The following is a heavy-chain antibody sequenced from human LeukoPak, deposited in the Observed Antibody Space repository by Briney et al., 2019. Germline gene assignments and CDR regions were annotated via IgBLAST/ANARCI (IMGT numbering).Heavy chain of an antibody. CDR3: AKVRQQLPPGAFDI. Sequence: GGSLRLSCAASGFTFSSYSMNWVRQAPGKGLEWVSSISSSSSYIYYADSVKGRFTISRDNAKNSLYLQMNSLRAEDTAVYYCAKVRQQLPPGAFDIWGQGTMVTVSS. D-gene: IGHD6-13*01. J-gene: IGHJ3*02. CDR2: ISSSSSYI. V-gene: IGHV3-21*01. CDR1: GFTFSSYS.